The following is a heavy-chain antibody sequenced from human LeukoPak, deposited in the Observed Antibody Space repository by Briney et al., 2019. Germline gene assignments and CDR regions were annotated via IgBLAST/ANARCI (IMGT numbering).Heavy chain of an antibody. CDR3: ARGGTKQLWSASDY. V-gene: IGHV1-69*13. CDR2: IIPIFGTA. J-gene: IGHJ4*02. CDR1: GGTFSSYA. D-gene: IGHD5-18*01. Sequence: ASVKVSCKASGGTFSSYAISWVRQAPGQGLEWMGGIIPIFGTANYAQKFQGRVTITADESTSTAYMELSSLRSEDTAVYYCARGGTKQLWSASDYWGQGTPVTVSS.